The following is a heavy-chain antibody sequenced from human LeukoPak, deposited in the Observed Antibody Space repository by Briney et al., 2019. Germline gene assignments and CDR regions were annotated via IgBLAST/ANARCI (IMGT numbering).Heavy chain of an antibody. CDR3: ARDGPYCSGGSCYANYYGMDV. V-gene: IGHV1-2*04. CDR1: GYTFTGYY. Sequence: VASVKVSCKASGYTFTGYYMHWVRQAPGQGLERMGWINPNSGGTNYAQKFQGWVTMTRDTSISTACMELSRLRSDDTAVYYCARDGPYCSGGSCYANYYGMDVWGQGTTVTVSS. J-gene: IGHJ6*02. CDR2: INPNSGGT. D-gene: IGHD2-15*01.